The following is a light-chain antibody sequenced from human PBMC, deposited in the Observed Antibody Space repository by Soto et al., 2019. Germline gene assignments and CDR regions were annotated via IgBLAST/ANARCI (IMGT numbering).Light chain of an antibody. J-gene: IGKJ3*01. Sequence: DIVMTQSPDSLAVSLGERATINCKTSQSVLYSSNKKNYLAWYQQKPGQPPTLLIYWASTRASGVPDRFSGTGSVTDSTLAISTLQAEDVALYECQPDHTTPFTFGPGTEVNIK. CDR3: QPDHTTPFT. CDR2: WAS. CDR1: QSVLYSSNKKNY. V-gene: IGKV4-1*01.